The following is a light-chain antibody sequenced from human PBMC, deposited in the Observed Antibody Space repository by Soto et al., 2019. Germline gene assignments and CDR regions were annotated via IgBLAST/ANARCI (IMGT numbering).Light chain of an antibody. CDR1: QSISSSY. J-gene: IGKJ1*01. CDR2: GVS. V-gene: IGKV3-20*01. Sequence: DIVLTQSPGTLSLSPGERATLSCRASQSISSSYLAWYQQKPGQAPRLLIHGVSTRATGIPDRFSGSGSGTDFTLTISRLEPEDFATYYCQESYSTPRWTFGQGTKVDIK. CDR3: QESYSTPRWT.